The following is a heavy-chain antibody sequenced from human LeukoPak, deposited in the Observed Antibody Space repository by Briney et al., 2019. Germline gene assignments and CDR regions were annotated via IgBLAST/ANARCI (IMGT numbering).Heavy chain of an antibody. CDR2: IYPTDSDT. J-gene: IGHJ6*02. V-gene: IGHV5-51*01. CDR3: ARHGRLQGARDYYYYYGMDV. Sequence: GESLKISCKVSGYTFTDYWIGWVRQMPGKGLEWMAMIYPTDSDTRYSPSFQGQVTISADKSISTAYLQWSSLKASDTAMYYCARHGRLQGARDYYYYYGMDVWGQGTTVTVSS. D-gene: IGHD1-26*01. CDR1: GYTFTDYW.